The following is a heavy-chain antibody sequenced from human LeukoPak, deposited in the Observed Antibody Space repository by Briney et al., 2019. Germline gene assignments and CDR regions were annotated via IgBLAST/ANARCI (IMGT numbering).Heavy chain of an antibody. D-gene: IGHD5-18*01. CDR2: ISGSGGST. J-gene: IGHJ3*02. CDR1: GFTFSSYA. V-gene: IGHV3-23*01. CDR3: ARVRKSDTRSSRDAFDI. Sequence: TGGSLRLSCAASGFTFSSYAMSWVRQAPGKGLEWVSAISGSGGSTYYADSVKGRFTISRDNAKNSLYLQMNSLRVEDTAVYYCARVRKSDTRSSRDAFDIWGQGTMVTVSS.